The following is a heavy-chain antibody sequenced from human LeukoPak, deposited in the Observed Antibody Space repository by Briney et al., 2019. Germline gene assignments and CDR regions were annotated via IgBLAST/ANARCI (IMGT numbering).Heavy chain of an antibody. V-gene: IGHV7-4-1*02. J-gene: IGHJ4*02. CDR1: GYTFTNYA. CDR2: INTNTGNP. CDR3: ARGNRKIAVDI. D-gene: IGHD6-19*01. Sequence: ASVKVSCKASGYTFTNYAMNWVRQAPGQGLEWMGWINTNTGNPTYAQGFTGRFVFSLDTSVSTAYLQINSLKAEDTAVYYCARGNRKIAVDIWGQGTLVTVFS.